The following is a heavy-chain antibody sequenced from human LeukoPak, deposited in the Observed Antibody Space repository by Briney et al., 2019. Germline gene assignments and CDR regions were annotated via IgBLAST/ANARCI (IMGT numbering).Heavy chain of an antibody. J-gene: IGHJ6*02. D-gene: IGHD3-22*01. CDR3: AKDLSSAITSALVLDV. V-gene: IGHV3-9*01. Sequence: GGSLRLSCTVSGFTFDDYAMHWARHTPGKGLEWVAGITWNRDNIGYGDSVKGRFTISRDNVKNVLYLQMNSLRPEDTALYYCAKDLSSAITSALVLDVWGQGTTVTVSS. CDR2: ITWNRDNI. CDR1: GFTFDDYA.